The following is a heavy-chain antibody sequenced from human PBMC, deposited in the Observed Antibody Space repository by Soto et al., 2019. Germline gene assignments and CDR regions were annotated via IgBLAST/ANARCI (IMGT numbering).Heavy chain of an antibody. CDR1: GGPIRSSSHY. V-gene: IGHV4-39*02. D-gene: IGHD3-16*01. CDR2: IDESGTT. CDR3: AREGGYVDY. Sequence: SETLSLTCSVSGGPIRSSSHYWGWIRQSPGTGLEWIGSIDESGTTYYNPSLQSRVTVSVDTSKNQFSLKVISVTGADTAIYYCAREGGYVDYWGQGTLVTVSS. J-gene: IGHJ4*02.